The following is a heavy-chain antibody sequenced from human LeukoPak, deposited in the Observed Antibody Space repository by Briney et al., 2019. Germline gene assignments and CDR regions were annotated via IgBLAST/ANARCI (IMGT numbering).Heavy chain of an antibody. Sequence: ASVKVSCKASGYTFTSYYMHWVRQAPGQGLEWMGIINPSGGSTSYAQKFQGRVTMTRDTSTSTVYMELSSLRSEDTAVYYCAREDYQAARGWFYFDYWGQGTLVTVSS. J-gene: IGHJ4*02. CDR3: AREDYQAARGWFYFDY. D-gene: IGHD6-19*01. V-gene: IGHV1-46*01. CDR2: INPSGGST. CDR1: GYTFTSYY.